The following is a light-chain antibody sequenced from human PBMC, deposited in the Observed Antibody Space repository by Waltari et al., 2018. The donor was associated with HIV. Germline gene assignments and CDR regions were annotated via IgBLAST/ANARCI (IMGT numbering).Light chain of an antibody. CDR2: WAS. V-gene: IGKV4-1*01. CDR1: QSVLYRSNNRNY. J-gene: IGKJ1*01. Sequence: DIVMTQSPDSLVVSLGERATINCKSSQSVLYRSNNRNYLAWYQQNPGQPPNLLIYWASTRESGVPDRFSGRGSGTDFTLTISSLQAEDVAVYYCQQYYSTPWTFGQGTKVEIK. CDR3: QQYYSTPWT.